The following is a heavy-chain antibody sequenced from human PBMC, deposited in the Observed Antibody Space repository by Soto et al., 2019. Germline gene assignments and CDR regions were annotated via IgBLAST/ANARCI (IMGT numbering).Heavy chain of an antibody. D-gene: IGHD3-16*01. J-gene: IGHJ4*02. V-gene: IGHV3-11*03. CDR2: ISPHSSDT. Sequence: QVHFLESGGGLVKPGGSLRLSCAASGFTFTDYYMSWFRQAPGKGLECLSYISPHSSDTIYADSVKGRFTISRDNAKNSVFLQMNNLRAEDTAVYYCAKPTRFPGDWGQGTLVTVSS. CDR1: GFTFTDYY. CDR3: AKPTRFPGD.